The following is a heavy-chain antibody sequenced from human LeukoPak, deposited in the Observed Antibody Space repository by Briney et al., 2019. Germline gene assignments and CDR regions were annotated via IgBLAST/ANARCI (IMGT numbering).Heavy chain of an antibody. J-gene: IGHJ4*02. CDR3: ARAGDRLLRRIFDY. D-gene: IGHD2-15*01. Sequence: SETLSLNCAVSGGSISSSNWWSWVRQPPGKGLEWIGEIYHSGSTNYNPSLKSRVTISVDKSKNQFSLKLSSVTAADTAVYYCARAGDRLLRRIFDYWGQGTLVTVSS. CDR1: GGSISSSNW. CDR2: IYHSGST. V-gene: IGHV4-4*02.